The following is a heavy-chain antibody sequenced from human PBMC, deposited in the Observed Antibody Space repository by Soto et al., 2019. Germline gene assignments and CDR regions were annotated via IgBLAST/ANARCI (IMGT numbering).Heavy chain of an antibody. Sequence: SSETLSLTCTVSGGSINNYYWSWIRQPPGKGLEWIGYIYYSGTTDYSPSLKSRVTISVDTSKNQFSLKLSSVTAADSAIYYCARQSGGYYYYGMDVWGQGTSVTVSS. CDR2: IYYSGTT. V-gene: IGHV4-59*08. D-gene: IGHD1-26*01. CDR3: ARQSGGYYYYGMDV. J-gene: IGHJ6*02. CDR1: GGSINNYY.